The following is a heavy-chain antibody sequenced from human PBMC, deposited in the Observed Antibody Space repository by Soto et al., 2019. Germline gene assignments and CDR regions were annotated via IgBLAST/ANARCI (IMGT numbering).Heavy chain of an antibody. CDR1: GGSISSGDYY. CDR3: ARDQGIASSGPFDY. Sequence: QVQLQESGPGLVKPSQTLSLTCTVSGGSISSGDYYWNWIRQPPGKGLEWIGSIYYSGSTYYNPSLKSRVTMSIDTSKSQFSLKLNSVTAADTAVYYCARDQGIASSGPFDYWGPGTLVTVSS. V-gene: IGHV4-30-4*01. J-gene: IGHJ4*02. CDR2: IYYSGST. D-gene: IGHD6-13*01.